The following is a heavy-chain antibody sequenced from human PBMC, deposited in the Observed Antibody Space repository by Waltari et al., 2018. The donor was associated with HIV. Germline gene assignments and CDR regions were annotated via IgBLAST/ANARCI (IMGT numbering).Heavy chain of an antibody. CDR1: GGTFSSYP. Sequence: QVQLVQSGAEVKKPGSSVKVSCKASGGTFSSYPHSWVRHGPGQGLEWLGGIVPIFGTANYAQKFQGRVTITADESTSTAYMELSSLRSEDTAVYYCARGSWDYVWGSYQTIRYFDYWGQGTLVTVSS. CDR3: ARGSWDYVWGSYQTIRYFDY. CDR2: IVPIFGTA. J-gene: IGHJ4*02. D-gene: IGHD3-16*02. V-gene: IGHV1-69*01.